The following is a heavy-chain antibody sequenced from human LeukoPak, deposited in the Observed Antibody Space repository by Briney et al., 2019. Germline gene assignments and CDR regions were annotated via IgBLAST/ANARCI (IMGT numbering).Heavy chain of an antibody. V-gene: IGHV4-61*01. J-gene: IGHJ4*02. CDR3: ARDPGIVGAGLAFYYFDF. D-gene: IGHD2-15*01. CDR2: IYYSGST. Sequence: PSETLSLTCTVSGGSVSSSSYYWSWIRQPPGKGLEWIGYIYYSGSTYYNPSLKSRVAISVDPSKNQFSLTLNSVIGADTAIYYCARDPGIVGAGLAFYYFDFWGQGALVTVSS. CDR1: GGSVSSSSYY.